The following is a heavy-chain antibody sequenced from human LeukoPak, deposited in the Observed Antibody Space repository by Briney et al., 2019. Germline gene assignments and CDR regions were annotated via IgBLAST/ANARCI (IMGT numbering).Heavy chain of an antibody. CDR2: ISGSGGST. CDR3: NTDSLVLNY. CDR1: GFTFSSYA. V-gene: IGHV3-23*01. D-gene: IGHD3-16*01. J-gene: IGHJ4*02. Sequence: SGGSLRLSCAASGFTFSSYAMSWVRQAPGKGLEWVSAISGSGGSTYYADSVKGRFTISRDNSKNTLYLRMNSLKTEDTAVYYCNTDSLVLNYWGQGTLVTVSS.